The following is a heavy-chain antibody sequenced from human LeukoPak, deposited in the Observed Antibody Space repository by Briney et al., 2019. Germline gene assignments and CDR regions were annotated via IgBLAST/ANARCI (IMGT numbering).Heavy chain of an antibody. CDR2: IYWDDDK. CDR3: AHIFYSWTYYYGSGSPIYFDY. Sequence: SGPTLVNPTQTLTLTCSFSGFSLTTTKVGVGWIRQPPGKALEWLALIYWDDDKRYSPSLKNRLTITKDTSKNQVVLTMTNMGPVDTATYYCAHIFYSWTYYYGSGSPIYFDYWGPGTLVTVSS. D-gene: IGHD3-10*01. V-gene: IGHV2-5*02. J-gene: IGHJ4*02. CDR1: GFSLTTTKVG.